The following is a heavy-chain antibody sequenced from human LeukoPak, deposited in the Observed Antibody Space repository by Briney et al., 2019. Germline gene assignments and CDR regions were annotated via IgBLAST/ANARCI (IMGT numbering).Heavy chain of an antibody. V-gene: IGHV3-23*01. D-gene: IGHD6-19*01. Sequence: GGSLRLSCAASGFTFSSYGMGWVRQAPGKGLEWVSSISGGGETTYYADSVKGRFPISRDNSKNTLYLQMNSLRAEDTAVYYCATDLAVAGTGLRYWGQGTLVTVSS. CDR3: ATDLAVAGTGLRY. J-gene: IGHJ4*02. CDR1: GFTFSSYG. CDR2: ISGGGETT.